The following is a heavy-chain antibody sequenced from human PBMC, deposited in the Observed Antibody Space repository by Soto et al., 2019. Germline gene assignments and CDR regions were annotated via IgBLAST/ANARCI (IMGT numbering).Heavy chain of an antibody. Sequence: PGGSLRLSCAASGFTFRSYGMHWVRQAPGKGLEWVAVISYDGSNKYYADSVKGRFTISRDNSKNTLYLQMNSLRAEDTAVYYCAKDVTARHNAVYLAYYYYYGMDDWGQGTTVTVSS. CDR2: ISYDGSNK. D-gene: IGHD2-8*01. V-gene: IGHV3-30*18. J-gene: IGHJ6*02. CDR1: GFTFRSYG. CDR3: AKDVTARHNAVYLAYYYYYGMDD.